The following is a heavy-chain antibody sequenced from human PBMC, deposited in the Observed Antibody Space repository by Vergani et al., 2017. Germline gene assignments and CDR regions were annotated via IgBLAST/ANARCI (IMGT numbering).Heavy chain of an antibody. J-gene: IGHJ4*02. CDR1: SHTFQTYG. D-gene: IGHD6-13*01. CDR2: IRPYTGHT. Sequence: QVQLVQSGAERKKPGASVSVSCKGSSHTFQTYGISWVRQAPGKGLEWMAWIRPYTGHTIYAQKFQDRVTITADESTSTAYMELSSLRSEDTAVYYCARDRVIGAAAVYYFDYWGQGTLVTVSS. V-gene: IGHV1-18*01. CDR3: ARDRVIGAAAVYYFDY.